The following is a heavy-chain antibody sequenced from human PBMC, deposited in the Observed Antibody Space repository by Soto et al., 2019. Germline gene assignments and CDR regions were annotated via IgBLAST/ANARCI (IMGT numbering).Heavy chain of an antibody. CDR1: GLSLGSEL. CDR2: IQQDGSEK. J-gene: IGHJ6*03. CDR3: ARTGYMDV. V-gene: IGHV3-7*01. Sequence: GSLRPSRSAPGLSLGSELISRVRQAPGKGLEWVASIQQDGSEKYNVDSVKGRFTISRDNAKNSLYLQMNSLRAEDTAVYYCARTGYMDVWGTGTTVTVSS.